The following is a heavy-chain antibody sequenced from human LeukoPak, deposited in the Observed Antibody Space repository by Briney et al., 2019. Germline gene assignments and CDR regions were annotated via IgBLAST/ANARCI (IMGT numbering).Heavy chain of an antibody. CDR1: GGSISSYY. D-gene: IGHD4-17*01. CDR2: IYTSGST. CDR3: ARVALTYGDLDY. V-gene: IGHV4-4*07. J-gene: IGHJ4*02. Sequence: SEALSLTCTVSGGSISSYYWSWIRQPAGKGLEWIGRIYTSGSTNYNPSLKSRVTMSVDTSKNQFSLKLSSVTAADTAVYYCARVALTYGDLDYWGQRTLVTVSS.